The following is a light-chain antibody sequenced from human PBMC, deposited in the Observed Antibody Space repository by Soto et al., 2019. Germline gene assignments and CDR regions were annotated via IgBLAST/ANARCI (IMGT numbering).Light chain of an antibody. CDR1: SSDVGGYNY. V-gene: IGLV2-14*01. Sequence: QSVLTQPASVSGSPGQSITISCTGTSSDVGGYNYVSWYQQHPGKAPKLMIYDVSNRPSGVSNRVSGSKSGNTASLTISGLQAEDEADYYCSSYTSSSTPYVFGTGTKVTVL. CDR3: SSYTSSSTPYV. J-gene: IGLJ1*01. CDR2: DVS.